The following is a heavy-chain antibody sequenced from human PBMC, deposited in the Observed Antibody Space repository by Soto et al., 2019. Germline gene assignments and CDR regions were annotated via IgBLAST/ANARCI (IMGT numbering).Heavy chain of an antibody. CDR3: AIRASYYDSSGYFDY. CDR1: GFTFSSYW. J-gene: IGHJ4*02. V-gene: IGHV3-74*01. Sequence: GGSLRLSCAASGFTFSSYWMHWVRQAPGKGLVWVSRINNDGSITTYADSVKGRFTISRDNAKNTLYLQMNSLRAEDTAVYYCAIRASYYDSSGYFDYWGQGTLVTVSS. D-gene: IGHD3-22*01. CDR2: INNDGSIT.